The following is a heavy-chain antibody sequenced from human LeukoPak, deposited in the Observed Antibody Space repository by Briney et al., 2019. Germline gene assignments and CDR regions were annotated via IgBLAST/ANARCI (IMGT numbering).Heavy chain of an antibody. V-gene: IGHV1-8*01. CDR1: GYTFTSCD. D-gene: IGHD3-10*01. CDR2: MNLNSGNT. CDR3: ATSWPYTYYYGSESHPFDY. J-gene: IGHJ4*02. Sequence: ASVTVCFTASGYTFTSCDINWVRLAHGQGIEWMGWMNLNSGNTGYAQKFQGRVTITRNTSISTAYMELSSLRSQDTALYYYATSWPYTYYYGSESHPFDYWGQGTLVTVSS.